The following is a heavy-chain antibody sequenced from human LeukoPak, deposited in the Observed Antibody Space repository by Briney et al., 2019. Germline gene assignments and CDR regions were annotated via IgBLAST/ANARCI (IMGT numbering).Heavy chain of an antibody. Sequence: PSETLSLTCTVSGGSISSSSYYWGWICQPPGKGLEWIGSIYYSGSTYYNPSLKSRVTISVDTSKNQFSLKLSSVTAADTAVYYCASDSGYDYCFDYWGQGTLVTVSS. V-gene: IGHV4-39*01. CDR3: ASDSGYDYCFDY. CDR1: GGSISSSSYY. D-gene: IGHD5-12*01. CDR2: IYYSGST. J-gene: IGHJ4*02.